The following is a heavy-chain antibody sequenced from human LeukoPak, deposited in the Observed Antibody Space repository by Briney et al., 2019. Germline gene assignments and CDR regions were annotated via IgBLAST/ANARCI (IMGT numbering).Heavy chain of an antibody. Sequence: SVKVSCKASGGTFSSYAISWVRQAPGQGLEWMGGIIAIFGTANYAQKFQGRVTITADESTSTAYMELSSLRSEDTAVYYCARDAVYYYDSSGYPNWFDPWGHGTLVTVSS. CDR3: ARDAVYYYDSSGYPNWFDP. J-gene: IGHJ5*02. CDR2: IIAIFGTA. V-gene: IGHV1-69*13. CDR1: GGTFSSYA. D-gene: IGHD3-22*01.